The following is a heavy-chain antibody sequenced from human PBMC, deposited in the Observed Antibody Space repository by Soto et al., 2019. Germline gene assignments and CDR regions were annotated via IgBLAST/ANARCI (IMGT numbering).Heavy chain of an antibody. CDR2: IIPIFGTA. Sequence: ASVKVSCKASGGTFSSYAISWVRQAPGQGLEWMGGIIPIFGTANYAQKFQGRVTITADESTSTAYMELSSLRSEDTAVYYCARGYYDSIHGNPPDYYYYGMDVWGQGTTVTVSS. J-gene: IGHJ6*02. D-gene: IGHD3-22*01. CDR3: ARGYYDSIHGNPPDYYYYGMDV. V-gene: IGHV1-69*13. CDR1: GGTFSSYA.